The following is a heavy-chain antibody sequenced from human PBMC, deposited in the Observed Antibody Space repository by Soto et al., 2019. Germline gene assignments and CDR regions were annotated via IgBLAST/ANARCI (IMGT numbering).Heavy chain of an antibody. D-gene: IGHD3-9*01. CDR2: ISYDGSNK. CDR1: GFTFSSYA. J-gene: IGHJ4*02. CDR3: AAPDWSTGY. V-gene: IGHV3-30-3*01. Sequence: QVQLVESGGGVVQPGRSLRLSCAASGFTFSSYAMHWVRQAPGKGLEWVAVISYDGSNKYYADSVKGRFTISRDNSKNTLYLQMNSLRAEDTAVYYCAAPDWSTGYWGQGTLVTVSS.